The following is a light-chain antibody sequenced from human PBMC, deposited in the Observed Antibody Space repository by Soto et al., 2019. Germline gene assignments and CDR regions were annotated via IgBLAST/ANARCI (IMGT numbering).Light chain of an antibody. CDR3: SSYTTSTSFIL. Sequence: QSVVTQPASVSGSPGQSITISCTGTSSGIGNYDFVSWYQQVPGTAPKAMIYEVSSRPSGVSNRFSGSKSGNTASLTISGLQAQDEAYYYCSSYTTSTSFILFGGGTKLTVL. CDR1: SSGIGNYDF. CDR2: EVS. V-gene: IGLV2-14*01. J-gene: IGLJ2*01.